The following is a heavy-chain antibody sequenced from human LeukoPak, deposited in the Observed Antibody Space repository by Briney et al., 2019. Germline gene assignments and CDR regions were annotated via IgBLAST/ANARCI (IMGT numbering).Heavy chain of an antibody. Sequence: ASVKVSCKASGGTFSSYAISWVRQAPGQGLEWMGGIIPIFGTANYAQKFQGRVTITTDESTSTAYMELSSLRSEDTAVYYCLLVSLVYCSSTSCPPTDAFDIWGQGTMVTVSS. D-gene: IGHD2-2*01. CDR1: GGTFSSYA. V-gene: IGHV1-69*05. J-gene: IGHJ3*02. CDR3: LLVSLVYCSSTSCPPTDAFDI. CDR2: IIPIFGTA.